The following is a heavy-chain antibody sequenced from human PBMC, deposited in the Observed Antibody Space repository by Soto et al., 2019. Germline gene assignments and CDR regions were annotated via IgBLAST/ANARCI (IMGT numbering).Heavy chain of an antibody. D-gene: IGHD1-26*01. CDR1: GFTVSSNY. V-gene: IGHV3-53*01. CDR3: ARDFPLSEYRFSGSYYYNY. Sequence: VQLVESGGGLIQPGGSLSLSCAASGFTVSSNYMSWVRQAPGKGLEWVSTIYSNGNTYYADSVKGRFTISRDKSKNTLYLQMNSLRAEDTAVYYCARDFPLSEYRFSGSYYYNYWGQGTLVTVSS. CDR2: IYSNGNT. J-gene: IGHJ4*02.